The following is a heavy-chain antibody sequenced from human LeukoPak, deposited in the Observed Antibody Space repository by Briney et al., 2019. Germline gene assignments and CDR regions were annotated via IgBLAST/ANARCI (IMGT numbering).Heavy chain of an antibody. CDR2: ISPYNGNT. CDR3: ARDHAPYYGSGSCPFDI. V-gene: IGHV1-18*01. Sequence: ASVKVSCKASGYTFTSYAMHWVRQAPGQRLEWMGWISPYNGNTNYAQKLQGRVTMSTDTSTSTAHMEVRSLSSDDTAVYYCARDHAPYYGSGSCPFDIWGQGTVVTVSS. J-gene: IGHJ3*02. CDR1: GYTFTSYA. D-gene: IGHD3-10*01.